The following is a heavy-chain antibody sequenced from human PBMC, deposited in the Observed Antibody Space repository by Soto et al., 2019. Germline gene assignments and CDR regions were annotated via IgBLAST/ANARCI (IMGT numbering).Heavy chain of an antibody. Sequence: ESGGGLVKPGGSLRLSCAASGFTFSSYSMNWVRQAPGKGLEWVSSISSSSSYIYYADSVKGRFTISRDNAKNSLYLQMNSLRAEDTAVYYCARDLPSYYYDSSGFDAFDIWGQGTMVTVSS. CDR2: ISSSSSYI. CDR1: GFTFSSYS. V-gene: IGHV3-21*01. CDR3: ARDLPSYYYDSSGFDAFDI. J-gene: IGHJ3*02. D-gene: IGHD3-22*01.